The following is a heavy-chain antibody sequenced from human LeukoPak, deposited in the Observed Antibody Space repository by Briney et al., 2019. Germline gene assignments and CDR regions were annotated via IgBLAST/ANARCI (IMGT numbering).Heavy chain of an antibody. Sequence: SETLSLTCTVSGGSIRSYYWNWIRQPAGKGLEWIGRIYLTGYTNYNPPLKSRGTMSVDTSKNQFSLRLSSVTAADTAVYYCARGLWVRGLPQDSYYNGMEVWGQGTTVTVPS. CDR1: GGSIRSYY. CDR3: ARGLWVRGLPQDSYYNGMEV. CDR2: IYLTGYT. V-gene: IGHV4-4*07. J-gene: IGHJ6*02. D-gene: IGHD3-10*01.